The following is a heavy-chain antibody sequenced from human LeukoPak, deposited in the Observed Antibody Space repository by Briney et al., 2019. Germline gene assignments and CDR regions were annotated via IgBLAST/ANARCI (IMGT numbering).Heavy chain of an antibody. CDR2: MFYGGST. CDR3: ARQKAGAAIALNWFDR. V-gene: IGHV4-39*01. CDR1: GGSTSSSGYY. J-gene: IGHJ5*02. Sequence: SETLSLTCTVSGGSTSSSGYYWGWIRQPPGKGLEWIGSMFYGGSTYYNPSLRTRVTISVDTSNNQFSLKLTSVTAADTAVYYCARQKAGAAIALNWFDRWGQGILVTVSS. D-gene: IGHD6-13*01.